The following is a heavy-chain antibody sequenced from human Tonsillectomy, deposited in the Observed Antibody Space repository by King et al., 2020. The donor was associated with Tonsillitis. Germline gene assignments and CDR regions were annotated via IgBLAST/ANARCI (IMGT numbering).Heavy chain of an antibody. CDR2: ISIKGVST. D-gene: IGHD2-2*01. Sequence: VQLVESGGGLVQPGGSLRLSCAPSGFTFRIYAMHWFPQAPGRGLEYVSVISIKGVSTYYATSLKGRFTISRVNSKNTLYLQMGSLRAEDMAVYYCASSVGYCSSTSCYLDYYMDVWGKGTTVTVSS. J-gene: IGHJ6*03. CDR3: ASSVGYCSSTSCYLDYYMDV. V-gene: IGHV3-64*01. CDR1: GFTFRIYA.